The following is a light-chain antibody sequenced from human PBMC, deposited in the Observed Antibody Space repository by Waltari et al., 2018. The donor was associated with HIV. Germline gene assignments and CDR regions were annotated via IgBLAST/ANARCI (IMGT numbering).Light chain of an antibody. CDR1: VRDIGSYNL. J-gene: IGLJ1*01. Sequence: QSGLTQPASVSGSLAQSITIFCNGSVRDIGSYNLVSCYQQFPGKAPKVIISEVSKRPSGISDRFSGSKSANSASLRISGLRPEDEADYFCCSYAGPDTFFVFGGGT. CDR3: CSYAGPDTFFV. CDR2: EVS. V-gene: IGLV2-23*02.